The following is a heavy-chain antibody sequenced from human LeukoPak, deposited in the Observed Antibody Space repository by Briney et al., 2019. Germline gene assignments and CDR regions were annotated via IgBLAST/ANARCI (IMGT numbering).Heavy chain of an antibody. CDR3: AKDQYGIAVAGSIDY. J-gene: IGHJ4*02. V-gene: IGHV3-23*01. Sequence: PGGSLRLSCAGSGFIFAGYTMNWVRQAPGKGLQWLAYISPSGGNTLYADSVKGRFTISRDNSKNTLYLQMNSQRAEDTAVYYCAKDQYGIAVAGSIDYWGQGTLVTVSS. CDR1: GFIFAGYT. D-gene: IGHD6-19*01. CDR2: ISPSGGNT.